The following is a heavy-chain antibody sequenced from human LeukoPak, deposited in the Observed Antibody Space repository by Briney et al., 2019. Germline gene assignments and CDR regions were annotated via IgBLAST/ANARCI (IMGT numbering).Heavy chain of an antibody. CDR1: GFIFSNYA. CDR3: AKLVTGRPSGYMDV. CDR2: ISGNGGST. D-gene: IGHD6-6*01. V-gene: IGHV3-23*01. J-gene: IGHJ6*03. Sequence: GGSLRLSCAASGFIFSNYAMSWVRQAPGKGLEWVSGISGNGGSTSYADSVKGRFTVSRDNSKNTLYVQMNSLRAGDTAVYYCAKLVTGRPSGYMDVWGKGTTVTVSS.